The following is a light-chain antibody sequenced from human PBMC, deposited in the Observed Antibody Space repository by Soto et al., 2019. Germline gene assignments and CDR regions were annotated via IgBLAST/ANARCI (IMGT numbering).Light chain of an antibody. Sequence: EIVMTQSPATLSVSPGERATLSCRASQSVSSNLAWYHQKRGQAPSILIYGASTRATGIPARFSGSGSGTEFTLTISSLQSEDFAVYYCQQYNNWPPWTFGQGTKVEIK. CDR2: GAS. V-gene: IGKV3-15*01. J-gene: IGKJ1*01. CDR3: QQYNNWPPWT. CDR1: QSVSSN.